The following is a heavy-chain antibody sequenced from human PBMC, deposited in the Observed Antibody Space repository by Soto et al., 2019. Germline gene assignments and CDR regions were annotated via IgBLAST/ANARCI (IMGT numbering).Heavy chain of an antibody. J-gene: IGHJ4*02. D-gene: IGHD5-18*01. CDR1: GYTFTSYG. CDR2: ISAYNGNT. CDR3: ARELGVDTAMVDFDY. Sequence: QVQLVQSGAEVKKPGASVKVSCKASGYTFTSYGISWVRQAPGQGLEWMGWISAYNGNTNYAQKLQGRVTMTTDTSTSTAYRELRSLRSDDTAVYYCARELGVDTAMVDFDYWGQGTLVTVSS. V-gene: IGHV1-18*01.